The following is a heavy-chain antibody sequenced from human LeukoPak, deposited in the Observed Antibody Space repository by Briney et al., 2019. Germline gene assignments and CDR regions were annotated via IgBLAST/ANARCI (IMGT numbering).Heavy chain of an antibody. CDR2: IYYSGST. D-gene: IGHD2-21*01. CDR1: GGSIFSYY. J-gene: IGHJ4*02. CDR3: ARHLNNCGDDCYIFDY. Sequence: SETLSLTCTVSGGSIFSYYWSWIRQPPGKGLEWMGYIYYSGSTNYNPSLKSRVTISVDTSKNQFSLRVSSVTAADTAVYYCARHLNNCGDDCYIFDYWGQGALVTVSS. V-gene: IGHV4-59*08.